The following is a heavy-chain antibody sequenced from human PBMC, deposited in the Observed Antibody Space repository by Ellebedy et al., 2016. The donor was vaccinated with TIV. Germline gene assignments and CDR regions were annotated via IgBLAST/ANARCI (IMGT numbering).Heavy chain of an antibody. CDR2: IWYDGSIK. D-gene: IGHD7-27*01. J-gene: IGHJ4*02. V-gene: IGHV3-33*01. CDR1: GLTFSRYG. CDR3: ASWDFDY. Sequence: PGGSLRLSCAASGLTFSRYGMHWIRQAPDTGLEWVAVIWYDGSIKYLADSVKDRFTISRDNFNNTLYLQMNSLRAEDTAVYWCASWDFDYWGQGTLVTVSS.